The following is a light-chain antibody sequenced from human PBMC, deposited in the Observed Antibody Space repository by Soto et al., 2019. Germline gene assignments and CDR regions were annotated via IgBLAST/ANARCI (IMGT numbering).Light chain of an antibody. J-gene: IGLJ2*01. Sequence: QSALTQPASVSGSPGQSITISCIGSSSDVGGYNYVSWYQHHPGRVPKPMIFEVSDRPSGVSNRFSGSKSGHTAYLTISGLQAEDEADYHCSSFSSTSTIIFGGGTKLTVL. CDR1: SSDVGGYNY. V-gene: IGLV2-14*01. CDR3: SSFSSTSTII. CDR2: EVS.